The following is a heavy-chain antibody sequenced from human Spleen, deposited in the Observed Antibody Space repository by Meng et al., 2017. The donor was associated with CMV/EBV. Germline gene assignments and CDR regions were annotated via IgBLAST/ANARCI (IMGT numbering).Heavy chain of an antibody. Sequence: CYGSSFGFSAYCIAWLRQQPGKGPEWMGIIHPSDSDTRYSPSFPGQVTFSVDNSISTAYLRWRSLKVSDTAMYYCATQVDSSSLDFGLWGRGSLVTVSS. V-gene: IGHV5-51*01. J-gene: IGHJ2*01. CDR1: SFGFSAYC. CDR3: ATQVDSSSLDFGL. D-gene: IGHD2-2*01. CDR2: IHPSDSDT.